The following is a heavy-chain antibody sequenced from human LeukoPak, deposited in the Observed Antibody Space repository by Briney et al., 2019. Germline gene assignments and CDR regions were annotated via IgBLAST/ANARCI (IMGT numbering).Heavy chain of an antibody. CDR3: ARGWEQQLVSLMSYWFDP. CDR2: IYYSGST. CDR1: GGSISSYY. V-gene: IGHV4-59*12. D-gene: IGHD6-13*01. Sequence: SETLSLTCTVSGGSISSYYWSWIRQPPGKGLEWIGYIYYSGSTNYNPSLKSRVTISVDTSKNQFSLKLSSVTAADTAVYYCARGWEQQLVSLMSYWFDPWGQGTLVTVSS. J-gene: IGHJ5*02.